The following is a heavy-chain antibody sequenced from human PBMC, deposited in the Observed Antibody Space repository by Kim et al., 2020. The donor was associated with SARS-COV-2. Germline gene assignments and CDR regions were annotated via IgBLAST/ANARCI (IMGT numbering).Heavy chain of an antibody. J-gene: IGHJ4*02. CDR3: ARGHVVRGVIIHYFDY. CDR2: IYYSGST. Sequence: SETLSLTCTVSGGSISSYYWSWIRQPPGKGLEWIGYIYYSGSTNYNPSLKSRVTISVDTSKNQFSLKLSSVTAADTAVYYCARGHVVRGVIIHYFDYWGQGTLVTVSS. CDR1: GGSISSYY. D-gene: IGHD3-10*01. V-gene: IGHV4-59*01.